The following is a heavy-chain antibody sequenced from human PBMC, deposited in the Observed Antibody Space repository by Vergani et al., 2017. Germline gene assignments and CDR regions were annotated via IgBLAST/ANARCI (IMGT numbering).Heavy chain of an antibody. CDR3: ARGDLEAKSDYYFDY. CDR2: IIPILGIA. V-gene: IGHV1-69*02. Sequence: QVQLVQSGAEVKKPGSSVKVSCKASGGTFSSYTISWVRQAPGQGLEWMGRIIPILGIANYAQKFQGRVTITADKSTITAYMELSSLRSEETAVYSCARGDLEAKSDYYFDYWGQGTLVTVSS. J-gene: IGHJ4*02. D-gene: IGHD2-21*01. CDR1: GGTFSSYT.